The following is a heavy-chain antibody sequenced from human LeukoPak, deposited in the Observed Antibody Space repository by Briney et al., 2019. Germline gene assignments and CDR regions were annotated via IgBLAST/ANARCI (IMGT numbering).Heavy chain of an antibody. D-gene: IGHD4-17*01. J-gene: IGHJ4*02. CDR2: IWYDGSNK. CDR3: AKSSHLGVTVTADY. CDR1: GFTFSSYG. V-gene: IGHV3-33*06. Sequence: GRSLRLSCAASGFTFSSYGMHWVRQAPGKGLEWVAVIWYDGSNKYYADSVKGRFTISRDNSKNTLYLQMNSLRAEDTAVYYCAKSSHLGVTVTADYWGQGTLVTVSS.